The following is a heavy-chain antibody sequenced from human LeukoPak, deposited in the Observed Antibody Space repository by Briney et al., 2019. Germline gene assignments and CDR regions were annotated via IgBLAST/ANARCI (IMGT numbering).Heavy chain of an antibody. CDR2: IRYDGSNK. CDR1: GFTFSSYS. Sequence: GGSLRLSCAASGFTFSSYSMSWVRQAPGKGLEWVAFIRYDGSNKYYADSVKGRFTIFRDKSKTTLFLQMDSLRAEDTAVYYCAKDPEKGLAVARLEHWGQGTLVTVSS. CDR3: AKDPEKGLAVARLEH. D-gene: IGHD6-19*01. J-gene: IGHJ5*02. V-gene: IGHV3-30*02.